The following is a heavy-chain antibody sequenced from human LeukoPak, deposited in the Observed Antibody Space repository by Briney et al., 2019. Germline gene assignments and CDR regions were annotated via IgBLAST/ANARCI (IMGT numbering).Heavy chain of an antibody. CDR1: GFTFSSYA. D-gene: IGHD1-26*01. Sequence: GGSLRLSCAASGFTFSSYAMHWVRQAPGKGLEWVAVISYDGSNKYYADSVKGRFTISRDNSKNTLYLQMNSLRAEDTAVYYCARDSIYSGRGDRFDYWGQGTLVTVSS. CDR3: ARDSIYSGRGDRFDY. V-gene: IGHV3-30*04. J-gene: IGHJ4*02. CDR2: ISYDGSNK.